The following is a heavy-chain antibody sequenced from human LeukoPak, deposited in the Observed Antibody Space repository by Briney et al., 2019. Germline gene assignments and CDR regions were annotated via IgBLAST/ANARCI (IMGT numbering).Heavy chain of an antibody. CDR2: IKQDGSEK. CDR3: ARGVGSWYADYFDY. V-gene: IGHV3-7*01. Sequence: PGGSLRLSCAASGFTFSSYWMSWVRQAPGKGLEWVANIKQDGSEKYYVDSVKGRFTISRDNAKNSLYLQMNSLRAEDTAVYYCARGVGSWYADYFDYWGQGTLVTVSS. CDR1: GFTFSSYW. D-gene: IGHD6-13*01. J-gene: IGHJ4*02.